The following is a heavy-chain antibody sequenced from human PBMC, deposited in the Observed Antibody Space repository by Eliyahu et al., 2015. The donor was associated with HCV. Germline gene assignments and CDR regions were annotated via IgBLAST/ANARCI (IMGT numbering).Heavy chain of an antibody. CDR1: GFXFSSYG. CDR3: ARDNGGFGELLSYFDY. D-gene: IGHD3-10*01. J-gene: IGHJ4*02. V-gene: IGHV3-33*01. CDR2: IWYDGSNK. Sequence: QVQLVESGGGVVQPGRSLRLSCAASGFXFSSYGMHWVRQAPGKGLEWVAVIWYDGSNKYYADSVKGRFTISRDNSKNTLYLQMNSLRAEDTAVYYCARDNGGFGELLSYFDYWGQGTLVTVSS.